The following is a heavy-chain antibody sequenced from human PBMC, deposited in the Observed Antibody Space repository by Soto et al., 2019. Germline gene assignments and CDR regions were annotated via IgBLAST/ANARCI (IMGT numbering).Heavy chain of an antibody. J-gene: IGHJ4*02. Sequence: QVQLQESGPGLVKPSQTMSLTCTVSGGSISSGGYYWSWIRQHPGKGLEWIGYIYYSGSTYYNPSLKSRVTISVDTSKNQFSLKLSSVTAADTAVYYCARGGPIFGSFDYWCQGTLVTVSS. V-gene: IGHV4-31*03. CDR3: ARGGPIFGSFDY. CDR2: IYYSGST. D-gene: IGHD3-3*01. CDR1: GGSISSGGYY.